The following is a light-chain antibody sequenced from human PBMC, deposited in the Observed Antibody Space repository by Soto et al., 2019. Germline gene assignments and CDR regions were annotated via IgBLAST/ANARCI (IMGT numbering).Light chain of an antibody. V-gene: IGLV2-14*01. CDR2: EVS. CDR3: SSYTISNTLPFV. Sequence: QSALTQPASVSGSPGQSITISCTGTSSDVGGYDYVSWFQQHPGKGPKLLIYEVSYRPSGVSNRFSGSKSGNTASLTISGLQAEDEADYYCSSYTISNTLPFVFGTGTKVTVL. J-gene: IGLJ1*01. CDR1: SSDVGGYDY.